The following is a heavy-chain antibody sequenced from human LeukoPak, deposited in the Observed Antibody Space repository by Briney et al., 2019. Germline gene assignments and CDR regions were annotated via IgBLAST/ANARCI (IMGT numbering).Heavy chain of an antibody. V-gene: IGHV3-30*02. Sequence: RSGGSLRLSCAASGFTFSSYGMHWVRQAPGKGLEWVAFIRYDGSNKYYADSVKGRFTISRDNSKNTLYLQMNSLRAEDTAVYYCARPRGCGTATCNNFDYWGQGTLVSVSS. CDR2: IRYDGSNK. CDR1: GFTFSSYG. D-gene: IGHD2-21*01. J-gene: IGHJ4*02. CDR3: ARPRGCGTATCNNFDY.